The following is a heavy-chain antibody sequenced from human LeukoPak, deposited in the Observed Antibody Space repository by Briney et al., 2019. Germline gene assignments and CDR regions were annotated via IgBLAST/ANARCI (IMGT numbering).Heavy chain of an antibody. CDR3: AKDVSQTMGMDV. Sequence: GGSLRLSCAASGFTFDDYAMHWVRQAPGKGLEWVSGISWNSGSIGYADPVKGRFTISRDNAKNSLYLQMNSLRAEDTALYYCAKDVSQTMGMDVWGQGTTVTVSS. V-gene: IGHV3-9*01. D-gene: IGHD3-10*01. CDR2: ISWNSGSI. CDR1: GFTFDDYA. J-gene: IGHJ6*02.